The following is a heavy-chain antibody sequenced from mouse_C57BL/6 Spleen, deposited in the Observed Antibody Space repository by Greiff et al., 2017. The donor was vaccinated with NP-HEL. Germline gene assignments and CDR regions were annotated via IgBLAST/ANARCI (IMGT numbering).Heavy chain of an antibody. Sequence: EVQLQQSGPELVKPGDSVKISCKASGYSFTGYFMNWVMQSHGKSLEWIGRINPYNGDTFYNQKFKGKATLTVDKSSSTAHMELRSLTSEDSAVYYCARAHYYGSSPDYAMDYWGQGTSVTVSS. CDR2: INPYNGDT. V-gene: IGHV1-20*01. CDR3: ARAHYYGSSPDYAMDY. J-gene: IGHJ4*01. CDR1: GYSFTGYF. D-gene: IGHD1-1*01.